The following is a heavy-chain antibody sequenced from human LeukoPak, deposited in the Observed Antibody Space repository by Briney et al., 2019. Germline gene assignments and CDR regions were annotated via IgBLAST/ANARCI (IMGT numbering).Heavy chain of an antibody. CDR2: ISGSGGST. J-gene: IGHJ6*02. D-gene: IGHD5-24*01. CDR1: GFTFSSYA. Sequence: GGSLRLSCAASGFTFSSYAMSWVRQAPGEGLEWVSAISGSGGSTYYADSVKGRFTISRDNSKNTLYLQMNSLRAEDTAVYYCAKDVEMATIDYYYYGMDVWGQGTTVTVSS. CDR3: AKDVEMATIDYYYYGMDV. V-gene: IGHV3-23*01.